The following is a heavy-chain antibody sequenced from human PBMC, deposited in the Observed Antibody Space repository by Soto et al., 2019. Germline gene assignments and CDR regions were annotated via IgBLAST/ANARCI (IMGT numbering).Heavy chain of an antibody. CDR3: VKRPTNPFIVGDTDDY. J-gene: IGHJ4*02. CDR1: GFTFSSYA. Sequence: GGSLRLSCSASGFTFSSYAMHWVRQAPGKGLEYVSAISSNGGSTYYADSVKGRFTISRDNSKNTLYLQMSSLRAEDTAVYYCVKRPTNPFIVGDTDDYWGQGTLVTVSS. CDR2: ISSNGGST. V-gene: IGHV3-64D*09. D-gene: IGHD1-26*01.